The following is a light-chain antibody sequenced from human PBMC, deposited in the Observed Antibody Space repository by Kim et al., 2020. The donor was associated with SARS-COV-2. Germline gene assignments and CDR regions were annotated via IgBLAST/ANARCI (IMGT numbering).Light chain of an antibody. Sequence: GQSITISCTGTSSDVGGYNYVSWYQQHPGKAPKLMIYDVSNRPSGVSIRFSGSKSGNTASLTISGLQAEDEADYYCSSYIPRSTWVFGGGTQLTVL. CDR2: DVS. CDR1: SSDVGGYNY. V-gene: IGLV2-14*03. J-gene: IGLJ3*02. CDR3: SSYIPRSTWV.